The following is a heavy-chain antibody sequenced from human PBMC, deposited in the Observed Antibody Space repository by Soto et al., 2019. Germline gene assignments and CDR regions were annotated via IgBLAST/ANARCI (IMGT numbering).Heavy chain of an antibody. D-gene: IGHD6-19*01. J-gene: IGHJ4*02. CDR1: GYVFTSYL. CDR3: ASQQWLADY. V-gene: IGHV5-10-1*01. Sequence: PGESLNICWKGCGYVFTSYLVGWLRQMPGKGLEWMGRIDPSDSYTNYSPSFQGHVTISADKSISTAYLQWSSLKASDTAMYYCASQQWLADYWGQGTLVTVSS. CDR2: IDPSDSYT.